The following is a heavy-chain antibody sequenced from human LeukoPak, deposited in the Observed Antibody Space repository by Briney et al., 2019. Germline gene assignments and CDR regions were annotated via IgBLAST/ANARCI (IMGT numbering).Heavy chain of an antibody. CDR3: ARGARLLWFGELLHFDY. J-gene: IGHJ4*02. CDR1: GFTFSSYS. D-gene: IGHD3-10*01. CDR2: ISSSSSYI. V-gene: IGHV3-21*01. Sequence: GGSPRLSCAASGFTFSSYSMNWVRQAPGKGLEWVSSISSSSSYIYYADSVKGRFTISRDNAKNSLYLQMNSLRAEDTAVYYCARGARLLWFGELLHFDYWGQGTLVTVSS.